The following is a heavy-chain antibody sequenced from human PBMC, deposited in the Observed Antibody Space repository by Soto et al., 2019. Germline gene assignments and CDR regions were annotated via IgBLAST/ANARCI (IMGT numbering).Heavy chain of an antibody. CDR1: GFSFSSHG. Sequence: GGSLRLSSAASGFSFSSHGMHWVRQAPGKGLEWVAVVTFDGSHQYYADSVKGRFTISRDNSRNMVYLQMNSLREDDTAIYFCARSSISDYRGPFDVGGQGIHVIVSS. J-gene: IGHJ4*02. CDR2: VTFDGSHQ. V-gene: IGHV3-30*03. D-gene: IGHD4-4*01. CDR3: ARSSISDYRGPFDV.